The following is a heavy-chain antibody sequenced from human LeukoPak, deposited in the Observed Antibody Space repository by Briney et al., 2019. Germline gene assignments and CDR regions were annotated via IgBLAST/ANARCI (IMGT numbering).Heavy chain of an antibody. J-gene: IGHJ3*02. CDR1: GGSISSGDYY. CDR2: IYYSGST. CDR3: ARAPPTVVTPGHAFDI. D-gene: IGHD4-23*01. V-gene: IGHV4-30-4*01. Sequence: SETLSLTCTVSGGSISSGDYYWRWIRQPPGKGLEWIGYIYYSGSTYYNPSLKSRVTISVDTSKNQFSLKLSSVTAADTAVYYCARAPPTVVTPGHAFDIWGQGTMVTVSS.